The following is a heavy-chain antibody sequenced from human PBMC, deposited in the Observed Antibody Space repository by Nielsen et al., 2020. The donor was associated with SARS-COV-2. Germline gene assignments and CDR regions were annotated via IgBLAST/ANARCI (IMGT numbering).Heavy chain of an antibody. CDR3: AREGRKLPLDY. CDR1: GFTFGDYA. J-gene: IGHJ4*02. V-gene: IGHV3-49*04. CDR2: IRSRRYGGTT. D-gene: IGHD5-24*01. Sequence: GESLKISCTTSGFTFGDYAMSWVRQAPGKGLEWVGFIRSRRYGGTTEYAASVKGRFTISRDNAKNSLSLQMHSLRAEDTAVYYCAREGRKLPLDYWGQGTLVTVSS.